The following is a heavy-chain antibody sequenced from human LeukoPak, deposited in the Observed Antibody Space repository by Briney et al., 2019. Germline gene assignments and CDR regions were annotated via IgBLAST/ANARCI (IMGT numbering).Heavy chain of an antibody. CDR1: GYSFTRYY. V-gene: IGHV1-2*02. J-gene: IGHJ5*02. Sequence: GASVKVSCKASGYSFTRYYILWVRQAPGQGLEWMGWINPNSGGTNYAQKFQGRVTMTRDTSISTAYMELSRLRSDDTAVYYCARERGIAAAGRLYNWFDPWGQGTLVTVSS. D-gene: IGHD6-13*01. CDR2: INPNSGGT. CDR3: ARERGIAAAGRLYNWFDP.